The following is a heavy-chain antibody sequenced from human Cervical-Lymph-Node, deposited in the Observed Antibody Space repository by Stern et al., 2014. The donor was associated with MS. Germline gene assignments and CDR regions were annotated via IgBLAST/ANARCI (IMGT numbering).Heavy chain of an antibody. Sequence: EVKLVESGGGLVKPGGSLRLSCAASGFTFSSYNMNWVRQAPGKGPEWVSSISGSSSDIFYADSVKGRFTISRDNAENSLYLQMNSLRAEDTAVYYCAKDLLSADSSGYPYDYWGRGTLVTVSS. D-gene: IGHD3-22*01. CDR3: AKDLLSADSSGYPYDY. V-gene: IGHV3-21*01. CDR1: GFTFSSYN. J-gene: IGHJ4*02. CDR2: ISGSSSDI.